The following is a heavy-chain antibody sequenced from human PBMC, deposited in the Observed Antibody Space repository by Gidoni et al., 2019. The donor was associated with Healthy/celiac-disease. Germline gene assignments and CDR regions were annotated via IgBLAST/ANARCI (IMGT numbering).Heavy chain of an antibody. CDR1: GFTFSNAW. CDR2: IKSKTDGGTT. D-gene: IGHD6-19*01. Sequence: EVQLVESGGGLVKPGGSLRLSCAASGFTFSNAWMNWVRQPPGKGLEWVGLIKSKTDGGTTDYAAPVKGRFTISRDDSKNTLYLQMNSLKTEDTAVYYCTTAPSIAVAGYYMDVWGKGTTVTVSS. V-gene: IGHV3-15*07. CDR3: TTAPSIAVAGYYMDV. J-gene: IGHJ6*03.